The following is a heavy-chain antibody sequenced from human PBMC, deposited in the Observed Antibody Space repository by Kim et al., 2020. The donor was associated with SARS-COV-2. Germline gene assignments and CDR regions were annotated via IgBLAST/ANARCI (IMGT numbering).Heavy chain of an antibody. Sequence: SETLSLTCTVSGGSISSSSYYWGWIRQPPGKGLEWIGNIYYSGSTYYNPSLKSRVTISVDTSKNQFSLKLSSVTAADTAVYYCARSYCSSTSCYQNWFDPWGQGTLVTVSS. J-gene: IGHJ5*02. CDR2: IYYSGST. CDR3: ARSYCSSTSCYQNWFDP. V-gene: IGHV4-39*01. CDR1: GGSISSSSYY. D-gene: IGHD2-2*01.